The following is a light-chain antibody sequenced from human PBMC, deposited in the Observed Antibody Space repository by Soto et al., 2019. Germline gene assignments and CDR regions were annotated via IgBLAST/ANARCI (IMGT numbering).Light chain of an antibody. CDR2: EGS. V-gene: IGLV2-23*01. CDR1: SSDVGSYNL. Sequence: QSVLTQPASVSGSPGQSITISCTGTSSDVGSYNLVSWYQQQPDKAPKLMIYEGSKRPSGVSNRCSGSKSGNTASLTISGLQSEDEADYYCCSYAGSSTLVFGGGTQLTVL. J-gene: IGLJ2*01. CDR3: CSYAGSSTLV.